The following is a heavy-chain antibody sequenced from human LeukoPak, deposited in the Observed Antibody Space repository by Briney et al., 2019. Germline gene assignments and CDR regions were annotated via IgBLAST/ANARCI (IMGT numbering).Heavy chain of an antibody. CDR1: GYTFTGYY. CDR2: INPNSGGT. Sequence: ASVKVSCKASGYTFTGYYMHWVRQAPGQGLEWMGWINPNSGGTNYAQKFQGRVTMTRDTSISTAYMELSRLRSDDTAVYYCARVPREWYDSSGYYPSDAFDIWGQGTMVTVSS. J-gene: IGHJ3*02. D-gene: IGHD3-22*01. CDR3: ARVPREWYDSSGYYPSDAFDI. V-gene: IGHV1-2*02.